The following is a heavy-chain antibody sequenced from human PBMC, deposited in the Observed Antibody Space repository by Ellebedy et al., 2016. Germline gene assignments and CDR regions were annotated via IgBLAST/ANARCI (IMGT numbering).Heavy chain of an antibody. Sequence: ASAKVSCXASGYTFTTFSITWVRHVPGQGLEWMGFVNTFSGNTKFAQKFQGRVSMTTDSSTHTAYMDLRSLRSDDTAMYYCAKTSGWGYGENWGQGTLVTVSS. CDR2: VNTFSGNT. V-gene: IGHV1-18*04. CDR3: AKTSGWGYGEN. D-gene: IGHD3-10*01. CDR1: GYTFTTFS. J-gene: IGHJ4*02.